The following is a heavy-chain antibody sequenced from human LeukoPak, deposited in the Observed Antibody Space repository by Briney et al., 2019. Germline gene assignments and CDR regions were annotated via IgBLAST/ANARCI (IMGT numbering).Heavy chain of an antibody. J-gene: IGHJ4*02. CDR3: ARGITGMAFFDY. V-gene: IGHV3-48*02. Sequence: GGSLRLSCAASGFTFTSHSMNWVRQAPGKGLEWISYITSISSTIYYADSVKGRFTISRDNAKNSLYLQMNSLRDEDTGVYYCARGITGMAFFDYWGQGTLVTVSS. D-gene: IGHD3-16*01. CDR2: ITSISSTI. CDR1: GFTFTSHS.